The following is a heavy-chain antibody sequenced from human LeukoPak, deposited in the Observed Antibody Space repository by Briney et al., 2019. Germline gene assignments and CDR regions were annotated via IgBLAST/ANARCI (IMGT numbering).Heavy chain of an antibody. D-gene: IGHD3-22*01. V-gene: IGHV5-51*01. Sequence: GESLKISCKESGGYWIGGVRQMPGKGLEWMGIIYPGASDIRYSPSFQGQVTISADGSISTAYLQWSSLKASDTAMYYCARCSTCARSSGYYDAFDIWGQGTMVTVSS. CDR3: ARCSTCARSSGYYDAFDI. CDR1: GGYW. CDR2: IYPGASDI. J-gene: IGHJ3*02.